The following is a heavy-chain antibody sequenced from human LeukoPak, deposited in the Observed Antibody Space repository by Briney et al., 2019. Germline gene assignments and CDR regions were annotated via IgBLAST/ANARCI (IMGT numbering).Heavy chain of an antibody. D-gene: IGHD5-12*01. CDR2: INSKSGDP. V-gene: IGHV1-2*02. Sequence: ASVKVSCKASGYTFTSYYMHWVRQAPGQGLEWMGWINSKSGDPKYAQTFQGRVTMTRDTSITTIYMELNSLTSDDTATYYCARYLGGYDYFDYWGQGTLVTVSS. J-gene: IGHJ4*02. CDR1: GYTFTSYY. CDR3: ARYLGGYDYFDY.